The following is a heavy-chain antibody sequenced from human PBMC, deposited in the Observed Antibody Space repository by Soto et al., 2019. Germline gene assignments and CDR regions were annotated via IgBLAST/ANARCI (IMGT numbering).Heavy chain of an antibody. D-gene: IGHD5-18*01. CDR2: ISYDGSNK. CDR1: GFTFSSYA. J-gene: IGHJ4*02. V-gene: IGHV3-30-3*01. CDR3: ARDFDGEDTAMGEYYFDY. Sequence: QVQLVESGGGVVQPGRSLRLSCAASGFTFSSYAMHWVRQAPGKGLEWVAVISYDGSNKYYADSVKGRFTISRDNSKNTLYLQMNSLRAEDTAVYYCARDFDGEDTAMGEYYFDYWGQGTLVTVSS.